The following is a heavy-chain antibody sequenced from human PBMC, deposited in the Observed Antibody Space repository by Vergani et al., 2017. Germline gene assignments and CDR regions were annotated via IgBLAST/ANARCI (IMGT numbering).Heavy chain of an antibody. CDR1: GFTFSSYA. CDR3: AKAERRYIVVVPAASPGAFDI. V-gene: IGHV3-23*01. D-gene: IGHD2-2*01. J-gene: IGHJ3*02. CDR2: ISGSGGST. Sequence: EVQLLESGGGLVQPGGSLRLSCAASGFTFSSYAMSWVRQAPGQGLEWVSAISGSGGSTSYADSVKGRLTISRDNSKNTLYLQMNSLRAEDTAVYYCAKAERRYIVVVPAASPGAFDIWGQGTMVTVSS.